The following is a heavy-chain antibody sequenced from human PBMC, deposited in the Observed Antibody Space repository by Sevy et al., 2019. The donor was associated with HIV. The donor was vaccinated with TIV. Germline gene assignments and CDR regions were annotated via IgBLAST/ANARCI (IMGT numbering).Heavy chain of an antibody. J-gene: IGHJ2*01. CDR2: ISDGGTTI. D-gene: IGHD3-10*01. V-gene: IGHV3-11*01. CDR3: AREGDLRYFDF. Sequence: GGSLRLSCAASGFTFKDYYMNWIRQAPGKGLEWVSYISDGGTTIYYADSVKGRFTISRDNAKNSMYLKMNSLRAEDTAVYYCAREGDLRYFDFWGRGTLVTVSS. CDR1: GFTFKDYY.